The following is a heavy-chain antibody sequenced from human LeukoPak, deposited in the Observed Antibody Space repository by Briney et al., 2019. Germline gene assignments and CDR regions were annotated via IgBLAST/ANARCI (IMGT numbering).Heavy chain of an antibody. CDR2: IYYSGST. CDR3: ARAMAYGGNSLDAFDI. CDR1: GGSISSGGYY. J-gene: IGHJ3*02. Sequence: PSETLSLTCTVSGGSISSGGYYWSWIRQHPGKGLEWIGYIYYSGSTYYNPSLKSRVTISVDTSKNQFSLKLSSVTAADTAVYYCARAMAYGGNSLDAFDIWGQGTMVTVSS. D-gene: IGHD4-23*01. V-gene: IGHV4-31*03.